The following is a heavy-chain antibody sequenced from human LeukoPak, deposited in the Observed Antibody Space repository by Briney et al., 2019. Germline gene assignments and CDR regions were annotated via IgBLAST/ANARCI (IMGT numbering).Heavy chain of an antibody. CDR1: GGSFSGYY. D-gene: IGHD2-2*01. V-gene: IGHV4-34*01. CDR2: INHSGSI. CDR3: ARKTLVGYCSSTSCYRGGYYYYYMDV. J-gene: IGHJ6*03. Sequence: SETLSLTCAVHGGSFSGYYWSWIRQPPGKGLEWIGEINHSGSINYNPSLKSRVTISVDTSKNQFSLKLSSVTAADTAVYYCARKTLVGYCSSTSCYRGGYYYYYMDVWGKGTTVTVSS.